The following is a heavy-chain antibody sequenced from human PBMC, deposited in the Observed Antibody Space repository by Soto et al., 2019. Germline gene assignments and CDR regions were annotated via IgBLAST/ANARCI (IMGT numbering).Heavy chain of an antibody. CDR3: AKGLAVTGSGDDY. V-gene: IGHV3-30*18. CDR1: GITFRSYA. Sequence: QVQLVESGGGVVQPGRSLRLSCTVSGITFRSYAMHWDRQAPGKGLEWVAFISYDGTIQYYADYVKGRFAISRDNSKNTLYLQMNSLRAEDTAVYYCAKGLAVTGSGDDYWGQGTLVTVSS. D-gene: IGHD6-19*01. CDR2: ISYDGTIQ. J-gene: IGHJ4*02.